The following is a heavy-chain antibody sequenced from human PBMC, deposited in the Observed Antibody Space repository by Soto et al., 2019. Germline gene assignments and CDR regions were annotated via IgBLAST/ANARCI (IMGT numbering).Heavy chain of an antibody. CDR3: ARMDSSSWPPSVDY. D-gene: IGHD6-13*01. V-gene: IGHV2-26*01. Sequence: SGPTLVNPTETLTLTCTVSGFSLSNARMGVSWIRQPPGKALEWLAHIFSNDEKSYSTSLKSRLTISKDISKSQVVLTMTNMDPVDTATYYCARMDSSSWPPSVDYWGQGTLGTVSS. CDR1: GFSLSNARMG. CDR2: IFSNDEK. J-gene: IGHJ4*02.